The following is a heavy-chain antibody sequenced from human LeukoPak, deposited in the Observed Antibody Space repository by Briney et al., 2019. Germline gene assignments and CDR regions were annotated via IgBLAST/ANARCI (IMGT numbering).Heavy chain of an antibody. CDR1: GYTFTGYY. J-gene: IGHJ6*03. V-gene: IGHV1-2*02. D-gene: IGHD2-2*01. CDR2: INPNSGGT. Sequence: ASVKVSCKASGYTFTGYYMHWVRQAPGQGLEWMGWINPNSGGTNYAQKFQGRVTITADESTSTAYMELSSLRSEDTAVYYCARAADVPAAKIYYYMDVWGKGTTVTDSS. CDR3: ARAADVPAAKIYYYMDV.